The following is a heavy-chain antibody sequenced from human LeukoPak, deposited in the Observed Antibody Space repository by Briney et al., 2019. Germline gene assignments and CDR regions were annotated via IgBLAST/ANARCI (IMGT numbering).Heavy chain of an antibody. D-gene: IGHD2-15*01. CDR1: GGSISSYY. Sequence: SETLSLTCTVSGGSISSYYWSWIRQPPGKGPEWIGYIYYSGSTNYNPSLKSRVTISVDTSKNQFSLKLSSVTAADTAVYYCARGSCSGGSCYSVSWFDPWGQGTLVTVSS. V-gene: IGHV4-59*01. CDR2: IYYSGST. J-gene: IGHJ5*02. CDR3: ARGSCSGGSCYSVSWFDP.